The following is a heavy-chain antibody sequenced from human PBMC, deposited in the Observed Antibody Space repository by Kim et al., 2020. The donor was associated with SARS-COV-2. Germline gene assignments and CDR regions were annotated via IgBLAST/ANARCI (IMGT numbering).Heavy chain of an antibody. CDR3: AKVCDILGYGMDV. D-gene: IGHD3-9*01. V-gene: IGHV3-23*01. Sequence: YADSVKGRFTISRDNSKNTLYLQMNSLRAEDTAVYYCAKVCDILGYGMDVWGQGTTVTVSS. J-gene: IGHJ6*02.